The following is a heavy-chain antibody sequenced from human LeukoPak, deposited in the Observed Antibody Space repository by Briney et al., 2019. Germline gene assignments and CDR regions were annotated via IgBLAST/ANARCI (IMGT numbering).Heavy chain of an antibody. J-gene: IGHJ4*02. CDR2: IDPSDSYT. CDR1: GYSFTSYW. D-gene: IGHD6-6*01. Sequence: GASLKISCKGSGYSFTSYWISWVRQMPGKGLEWMGRIDPSDSYTNYSPSFQGHVTISADKSISTAYLQWSSLKASDTAMYYCARHRKYSTDYWGQGTLVTVSS. V-gene: IGHV5-10-1*01. CDR3: ARHRKYSTDY.